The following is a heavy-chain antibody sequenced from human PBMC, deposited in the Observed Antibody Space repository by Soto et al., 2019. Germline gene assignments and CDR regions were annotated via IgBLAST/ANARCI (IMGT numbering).Heavy chain of an antibody. CDR3: ARTYYYDSSGYSNWFDP. D-gene: IGHD3-22*01. CDR1: GYTFTSYA. V-gene: IGHV1-3*04. CDR2: INTGNGNT. J-gene: IGHJ5*02. Sequence: GASVKVSCKAFGYTFTSYAMHWVRQAPGQRLEWMGWINTGNGNTKYSQKFQGRVTITRDTSASTAYMELSSLRSEDTAVYYCARTYYYDSSGYSNWFDPWGQGTLVTVSS.